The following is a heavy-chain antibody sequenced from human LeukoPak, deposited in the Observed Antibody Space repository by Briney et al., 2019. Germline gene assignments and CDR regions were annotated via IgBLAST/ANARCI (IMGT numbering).Heavy chain of an antibody. J-gene: IGHJ3*02. V-gene: IGHV4-4*02. CDR2: IYHSGST. CDR1: GGSISSSNW. Sequence: KSSGTLSLTCAVSGGSISSSNWWSWVRQPPGKGLEWIGEIYHSGSTNYNPSLKSRVTISVDKSKNQFSLKLSSVTAADTAVYYCASVCSGGSCRYPDAFDIWGQGTMVTVSS. CDR3: ASVCSGGSCRYPDAFDI. D-gene: IGHD2-15*01.